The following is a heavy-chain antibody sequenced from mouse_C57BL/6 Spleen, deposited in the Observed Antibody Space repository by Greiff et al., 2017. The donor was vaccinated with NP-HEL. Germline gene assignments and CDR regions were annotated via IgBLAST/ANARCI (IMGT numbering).Heavy chain of an antibody. CDR1: GYTFTSYW. D-gene: IGHD2-2*01. Sequence: QVQLQQPGAELVRPGSSVKLPCKASGYTFTSYWMHWVKQRPIQGLEWIGNIDPSDSETHYNQKFKDKATLTVDKSSSTAYRQLSSLTSEDSAVYYCARADGYDGNYFDYWGQGTTLTVSS. CDR3: ARADGYDGNYFDY. CDR2: IDPSDSET. J-gene: IGHJ2*01. V-gene: IGHV1-52*01.